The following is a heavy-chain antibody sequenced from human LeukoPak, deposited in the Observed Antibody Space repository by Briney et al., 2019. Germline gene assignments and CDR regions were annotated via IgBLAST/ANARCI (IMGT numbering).Heavy chain of an antibody. CDR3: ARAPDYYDSSGYSY. V-gene: IGHV4-39*07. D-gene: IGHD3-22*01. Sequence: GSLRLSCAASGFTVSSNYMSWIRQPPGKGLEWIGSIYYSGSTYYNPSLKSRVTISVDTSKNQFSLKLSSVTAADTAVYYCARAPDYYDSSGYSYWGQGTLVTVSS. CDR2: IYYSGST. J-gene: IGHJ4*02. CDR1: GFTVSSNY.